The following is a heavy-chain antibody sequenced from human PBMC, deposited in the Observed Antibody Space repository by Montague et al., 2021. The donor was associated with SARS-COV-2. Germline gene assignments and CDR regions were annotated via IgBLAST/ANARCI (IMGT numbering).Heavy chain of an antibody. CDR2: TYYRSKWYN. CDR3: ARLRGDYGGTYDTFDI. D-gene: IGHD4-23*01. V-gene: IGHV6-1*01. Sequence: CAISGDTVSSNSVAWSWIRQSPSGGLEWLGRTYYRSKWYNDYAVSVRGRVTINPDTSKNQFSLQLSSVTAADTAVYYCARLRGDYGGTYDTFDIWGQGTMVTVSS. J-gene: IGHJ3*02. CDR1: GDTVSSNSVA.